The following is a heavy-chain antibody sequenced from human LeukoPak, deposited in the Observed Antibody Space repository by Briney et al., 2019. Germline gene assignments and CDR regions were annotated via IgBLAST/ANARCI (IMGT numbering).Heavy chain of an antibody. CDR1: GGSISSYY. D-gene: IGHD1-1*01. J-gene: IGHJ3*02. V-gene: IGHV4-4*07. CDR3: ARVQVTKTVLSGAFDI. Sequence: SETLSLTCTVSGGSISSYYWSWIRQPAGKGLEWIGRIYTSGSTNYNPSLKSRVTMSVDTSKNQFSLKLSSVTAADTAVYYCARVQVTKTVLSGAFDIWGQGTMVTVSS. CDR2: IYTSGST.